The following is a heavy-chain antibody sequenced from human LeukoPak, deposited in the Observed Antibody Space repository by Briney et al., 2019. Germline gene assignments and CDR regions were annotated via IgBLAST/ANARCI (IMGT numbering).Heavy chain of an antibody. CDR2: TYYRSKWYN. CDR1: GDSVSSNSAG. CDR3: ARAGVLRYFDWLLFPRYYFDY. Sequence: QTLSLTCAISGDSVSSNSAGWNWIRQSPSRGLEWLGRTYYRSKWYNDFAPSVRNRITINPDTSKNQFSLKLSSVTAADTAVYYCARAGVLRYFDWLLFPRYYFDYWGQGTLVTVSS. J-gene: IGHJ4*02. D-gene: IGHD3-9*01. V-gene: IGHV6-1*01.